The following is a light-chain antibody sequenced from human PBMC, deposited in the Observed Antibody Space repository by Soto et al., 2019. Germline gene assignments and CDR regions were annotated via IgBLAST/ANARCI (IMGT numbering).Light chain of an antibody. V-gene: IGKV1-5*03. Sequence: DIQMTQSPSTLSGSVGDRVTITCRATQTIRSWLAWYQQKPGKAPKRLIYKASTLKNGVPSRFSGSGAGTEFTLTISSLQPDDFATYYCQHYNSYSEAFGQGTKVELK. CDR1: QTIRSW. CDR3: QHYNSYSEA. CDR2: KAS. J-gene: IGKJ1*01.